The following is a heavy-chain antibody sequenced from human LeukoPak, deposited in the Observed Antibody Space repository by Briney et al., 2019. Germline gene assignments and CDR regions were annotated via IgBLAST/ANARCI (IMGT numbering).Heavy chain of an antibody. J-gene: IGHJ4*02. CDR1: GFTFSSYG. CDR2: IWYDGSNK. V-gene: IGHV3-33*08. CDR3: ARDHNRVGPFDY. Sequence: GGSLRLSCAASGFTFSSYGMHWVRQAPGKGLEWVAVIWYDGSNKYYADSVKGRFTISRDNSKNTLYLQMNSLRAEDTAVYYCARDHNRVGPFDYWGQGTLVTVSS. D-gene: IGHD1-26*01.